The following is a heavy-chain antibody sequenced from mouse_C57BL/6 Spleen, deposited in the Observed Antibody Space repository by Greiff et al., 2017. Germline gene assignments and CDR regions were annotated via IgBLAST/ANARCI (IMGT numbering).Heavy chain of an antibody. J-gene: IGHJ2*01. D-gene: IGHD2-5*01. Sequence: EVKLQESGPVLVKPGASVTMSCKASGYTFTDYYMNWVKQSHGKSLEWIGVINPYNGGTSYNQKFKGKATLTVDKSSSTAYMELNSLTSEDSAVYYCARDYSNSYYFDYWGQGTTLTVSS. CDR2: INPYNGGT. CDR1: GYTFTDYY. V-gene: IGHV1-19*01. CDR3: ARDYSNSYYFDY.